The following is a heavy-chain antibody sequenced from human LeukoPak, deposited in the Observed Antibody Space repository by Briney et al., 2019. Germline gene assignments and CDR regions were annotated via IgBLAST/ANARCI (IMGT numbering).Heavy chain of an antibody. CDR3: ARDRGSYPYYFDY. D-gene: IGHD1-26*01. Sequence: PSETLSLTCTVSGGSISTNYWNWIRQPAGKGLEWIGRIYPSGTTNYNPSLKSRVTISLDKTKNQFSLRFNSVTAADTAVYYCARDRGSYPYYFDYWGQGTLLTVSS. J-gene: IGHJ4*02. CDR1: GGSISTNY. CDR2: IYPSGTT. V-gene: IGHV4-4*07.